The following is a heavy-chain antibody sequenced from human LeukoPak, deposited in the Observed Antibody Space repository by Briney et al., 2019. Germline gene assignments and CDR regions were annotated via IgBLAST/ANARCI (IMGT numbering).Heavy chain of an antibody. D-gene: IGHD2-15*01. CDR3: AREDGYCSGGNCYSYFVS. CDR2: ISYDGTNK. CDR1: GLTFSGYA. J-gene: IGHJ4*02. V-gene: IGHV3-30-3*01. Sequence: GGSLRLSCVASGLTFSGYAMHWVRQAPGKGLEWVAVISYDGTNKYSADSVKGRFTISRDNAKNMLYLQVNSLRAEDTAVYYCAREDGYCSGGNCYSYFVSWGQGTLVTVSS.